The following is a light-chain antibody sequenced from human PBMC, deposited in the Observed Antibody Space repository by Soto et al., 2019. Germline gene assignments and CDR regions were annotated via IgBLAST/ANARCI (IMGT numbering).Light chain of an antibody. CDR1: QFVSRN. CDR3: QQYYDWPIT. CDR2: DAS. V-gene: IGKV3-15*01. J-gene: IGKJ5*01. Sequence: EIVITQSPVTLSVSPGERATLSCRDSQFVSRNLAWYQQKPGQAPRLLIYDASTRATGIPARFSGTGSGTEFTLTISSLQSEDFAVYYCQQYYDWPITFGQGTRLEIK.